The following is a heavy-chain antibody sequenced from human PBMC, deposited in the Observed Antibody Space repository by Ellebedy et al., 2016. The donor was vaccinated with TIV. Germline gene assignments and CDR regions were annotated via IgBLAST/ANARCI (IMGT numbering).Heavy chain of an antibody. D-gene: IGHD1-26*01. J-gene: IGHJ4*02. Sequence: SETLSLTCNVSGASISSYYWSWIRQPPGKGLEWIGYMSYSGSTNYNPSLKSRVTISVDTSKSQFSLKLTPVTAADTAVYYCASRASGRSDLGRGLYVENWGQGTLVTVSS. CDR1: GASISSYY. V-gene: IGHV4-59*08. CDR2: MSYSGST. CDR3: ASRASGRSDLGRGLYVEN.